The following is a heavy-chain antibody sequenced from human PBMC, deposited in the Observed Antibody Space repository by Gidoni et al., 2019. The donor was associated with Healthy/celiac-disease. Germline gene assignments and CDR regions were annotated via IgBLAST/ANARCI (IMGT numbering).Heavy chain of an antibody. CDR1: GATFSSYS. Sequence: EVQLVESGGGLVKPGGSLRLSCAASGATFSSYSRNWVRQAPGTGLEWVSSISRSSSYIYYADSVNGRFTISRDNAKNSLYLQMNSLRAEDTAVYYCARDKWNPNYFDYWGQGTLVTVSS. J-gene: IGHJ4*02. CDR2: ISRSSSYI. CDR3: ARDKWNPNYFDY. D-gene: IGHD1-20*01. V-gene: IGHV3-21*01.